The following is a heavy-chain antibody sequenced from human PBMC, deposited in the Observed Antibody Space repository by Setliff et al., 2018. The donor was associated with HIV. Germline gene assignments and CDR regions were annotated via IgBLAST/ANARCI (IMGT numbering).Heavy chain of an antibody. Sequence: SETLSLTCAVSGYSISSGYYWGWIRQPPGKGLEWIGSIYHSGSTYNNPSLKSRVTITVDTSKNQFSLKLTSVTAADTAVYYCARTLRAAAMGYFDYWGQGTLVTVS. D-gene: IGHD5-18*01. CDR3: ARTLRAAAMGYFDY. V-gene: IGHV4-38-2*01. CDR1: GYSISSGYY. CDR2: IYHSGST. J-gene: IGHJ4*02.